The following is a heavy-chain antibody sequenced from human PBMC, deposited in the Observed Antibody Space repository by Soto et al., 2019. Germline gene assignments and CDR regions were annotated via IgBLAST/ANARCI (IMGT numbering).Heavy chain of an antibody. CDR1: VYPFGTCA. D-gene: IGHD3-3*01. J-gene: IGHJ4*02. Sequence: VKVSSKASVYPFGTCAITWVLQAPVQVLDWVGWISTNSGNTYYAQNFQGRVTLTTDTSTTTAYMELSSLRSEDTAVYYCAREDYDFWSGYLYYFDYWGQGTLVTVSS. CDR3: AREDYDFWSGYLYYFDY. V-gene: IGHV1-18*04. CDR2: ISTNSGNT.